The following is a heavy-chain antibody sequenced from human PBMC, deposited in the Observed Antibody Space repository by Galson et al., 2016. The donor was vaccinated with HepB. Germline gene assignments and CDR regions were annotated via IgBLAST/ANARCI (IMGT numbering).Heavy chain of an antibody. CDR1: GFVFSSYG. Sequence: SLRLSCAGSGFVFSSYGMHWVRQAPGKGLEWMATIWYDGSKKYYGDSVKGRFIISRDNSKNTLYLHMNSLRVEDTAVYFCARDWGFWSDNHYGMDIWGQGTTFIVSS. CDR3: ARDWGFWSDNHYGMDI. CDR2: IWYDGSKK. V-gene: IGHV3-33*01. D-gene: IGHD3-3*01. J-gene: IGHJ6*02.